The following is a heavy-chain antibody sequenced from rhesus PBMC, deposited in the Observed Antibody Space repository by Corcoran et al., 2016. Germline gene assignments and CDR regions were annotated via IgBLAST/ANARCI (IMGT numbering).Heavy chain of an antibody. CDR3: TSQYSWNNDY. CDR2: ITTSGKPI. CDR1: GFTFGDYV. D-gene: IGHD1-20*01. Sequence: EVQLVESGGGLVQPGGSLRLSCAASGFTFGDYVMHWVRQAPGKGLVWVPYITTSGKPIYNADPGKGRFTASRANAKNSLSLPMISLRAEDTAVYYCTSQYSWNNDYWGQGVLVTVSS. J-gene: IGHJ4*01. V-gene: IGHV3-7*01.